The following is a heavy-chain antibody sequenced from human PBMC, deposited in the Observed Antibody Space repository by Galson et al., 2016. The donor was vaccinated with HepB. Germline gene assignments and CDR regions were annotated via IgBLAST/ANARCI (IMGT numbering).Heavy chain of an antibody. J-gene: IGHJ4*02. CDR1: GFTFSSYG. V-gene: IGHV3-33*01. D-gene: IGHD3-10*01. CDR2: IWYAGSNE. Sequence: SLRLSCAASGFTFSSYGMHWVRQAPGKGLEWVAVIWYAGSNEYYADSVKGRFTISRDNSKNTLYLQMNSLRAEDTAVYYCASLGSLGSFSRGLYWGQGTLVIVSS. CDR3: ASLGSLGSFSRGLY.